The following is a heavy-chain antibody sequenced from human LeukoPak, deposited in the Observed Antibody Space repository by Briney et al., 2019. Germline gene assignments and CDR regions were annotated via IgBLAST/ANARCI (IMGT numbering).Heavy chain of an antibody. CDR3: ARGPSRANAFDY. J-gene: IGHJ4*02. V-gene: IGHV1-69*04. CDR2: IIPILGIA. Sequence: SVKVSCKASGGTFSSYAISWVRQAPGQGLEWMGRIIPILGIANYAQKFQGRVTITADKSTSTAYMELSSLRSEDTAVYYCARGPSRANAFDYWGQGTLVTVSS. D-gene: IGHD2-8*01. CDR1: GGTFSSYA.